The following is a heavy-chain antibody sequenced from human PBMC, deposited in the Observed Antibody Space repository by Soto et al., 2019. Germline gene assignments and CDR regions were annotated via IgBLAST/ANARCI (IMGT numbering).Heavy chain of an antibody. CDR1: GGTFTSYT. V-gene: IGHV1-69*01. D-gene: IGHD2-21*02. CDR2: IFPLFGTT. J-gene: IGHJ4*02. Sequence: QVQLVQSGAEVKKPGSSVKVSCKASGGTFTSYTISWVRLAPGHGLEWMGGIFPLFGTTSYAQKFQGRVTFTADATTSTAYMALSGLTSEDTAVYYCATAEVVTPGSFDYWGQGSLVTVSS. CDR3: ATAEVVTPGSFDY.